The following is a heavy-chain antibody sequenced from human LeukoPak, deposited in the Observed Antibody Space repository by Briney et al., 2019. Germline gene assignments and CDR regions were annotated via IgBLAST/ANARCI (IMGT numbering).Heavy chain of an antibody. CDR1: DYTFTSYG. V-gene: IGHV1-18*01. J-gene: IGHJ6*02. CDR3: ARFLGYCTNGVCYIERDYYYGMDV. Sequence: GAPVKVSCKASDYTFTSYGISWVRQAPGQGLEWMGWISAYNGNTNYAQKLQGRVTMTTDTSTSTAYMELRSLRSDDTAVYYCARFLGYCTNGVCYIERDYYYGMDVWGQGTTVTVSS. D-gene: IGHD2-8*01. CDR2: ISAYNGNT.